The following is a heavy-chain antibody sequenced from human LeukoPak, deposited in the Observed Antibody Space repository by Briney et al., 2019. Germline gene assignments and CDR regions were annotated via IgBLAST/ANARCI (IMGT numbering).Heavy chain of an antibody. D-gene: IGHD6-19*01. J-gene: IGHJ4*02. Sequence: GGSLRLSCAASGFTFSNMNWVRQAPGKAMEWVSSITSSGTHIFYADSVKGRFTISRDNAKNSLYLQMNSLRAEDTAVYYCARERVVAVAYDYWGQGTLVTVSS. CDR2: ITSSGTHI. CDR1: GFTFSN. V-gene: IGHV3-21*01. CDR3: ARERVVAVAYDY.